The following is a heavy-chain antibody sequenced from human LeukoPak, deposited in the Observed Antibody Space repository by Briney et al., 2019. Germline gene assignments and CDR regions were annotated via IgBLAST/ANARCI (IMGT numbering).Heavy chain of an antibody. J-gene: IGHJ5*02. V-gene: IGHV1-2*02. CDR2: INPNSGGT. CDR3: ARFGYSSGWYRGYWFDP. D-gene: IGHD6-19*01. CDR1: GYTFTGYY. Sequence: ASVKVSCKASGYTFTGYYMHWVRQAPGQGLEWMGWINPNSGGTNYAQKLQGRVTMTTDTSTSTAYMELRSLRSDDTAVYYCARFGYSSGWYRGYWFDPWGQGTLVTVSS.